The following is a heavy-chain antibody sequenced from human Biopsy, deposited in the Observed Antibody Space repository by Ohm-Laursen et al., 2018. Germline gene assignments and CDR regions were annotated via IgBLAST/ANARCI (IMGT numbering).Heavy chain of an antibody. CDR2: ISASSSYI. D-gene: IGHD3-10*01. CDR3: ATELLPPGVGGPWLDS. Sequence: SLRLSCAASGVTLSGYGMNWVRQAPGKGLEWVSSISASSSYIHYADSVKGRFTVSRDNTKNPLYLQMNSLRAADTAIYYCATELLPPGVGGPWLDSWGQGTPVTVSS. V-gene: IGHV3-21*06. CDR1: GVTLSGYG. J-gene: IGHJ5*01.